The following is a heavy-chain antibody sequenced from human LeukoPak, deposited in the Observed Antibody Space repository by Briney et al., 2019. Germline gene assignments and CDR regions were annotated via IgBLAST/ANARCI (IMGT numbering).Heavy chain of an antibody. CDR3: AKTVYSSGYYYYYMDV. Sequence: GGSLRLSCAASGFTLSSYAMSWVRQAPGKGLEWVSAISGSGGSTYYADSVKGRFTISRDNSKNTLYLQMNSLRAEDTAVYYCAKTVYSSGYYYYYMDVWGKGTTVTVSS. CDR1: GFTLSSYA. V-gene: IGHV3-23*01. CDR2: ISGSGGST. D-gene: IGHD3-22*01. J-gene: IGHJ6*03.